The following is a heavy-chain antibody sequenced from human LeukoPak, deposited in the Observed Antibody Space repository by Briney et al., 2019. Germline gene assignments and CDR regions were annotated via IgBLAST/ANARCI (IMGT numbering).Heavy chain of an antibody. J-gene: IGHJ4*02. V-gene: IGHV3-30*01. CDR3: ARVGGRYCSSTSCLAKDYFDY. CDR2: ISYDGSNK. CDR1: GFTFSSYA. Sequence: GRSLRLSCAASGFTFSSYAMHWVRQAPGKGLEWVAVISYDGSNKYYADSVKGRFTISRDNSKNTLYLQMNSLRAEDTAVYYCARVGGRYCSSTSCLAKDYFDYWGRGTLVTVSS. D-gene: IGHD2-2*01.